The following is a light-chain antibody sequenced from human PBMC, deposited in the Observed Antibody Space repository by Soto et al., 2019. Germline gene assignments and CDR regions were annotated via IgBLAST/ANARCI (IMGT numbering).Light chain of an antibody. CDR1: QGISSA. CDR2: DAS. CDR3: QQFNNYPPLT. V-gene: IGKV1D-13*01. Sequence: AIQLTQSPSSLSASVGDRVTITCRASQGISSALAWYQQKPGKAPKLLIYDASSLESGVPSRFSGSGSGTYFTLTISSLQPEDFATYYCQQFNNYPPLTFGGGTKVEIK. J-gene: IGKJ4*01.